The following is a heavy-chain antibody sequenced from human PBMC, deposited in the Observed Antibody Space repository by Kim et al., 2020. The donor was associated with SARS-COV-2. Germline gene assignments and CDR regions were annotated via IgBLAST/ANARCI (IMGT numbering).Heavy chain of an antibody. CDR3: ARGGVWFGELLTFNYYYGMDV. Sequence: SETLSLTCTVSGGSISSSSYYWGWIRQPPGKGLEWIGSIYYSGSTYYNPSLKSRVTISVDTSKNQFSLKLSSVTAADTAVYYCARGGVWFGELLTFNYYYGMDVWGQGTTVTVSS. V-gene: IGHV4-39*01. D-gene: IGHD3-10*01. J-gene: IGHJ6*02. CDR2: IYYSGST. CDR1: GGSISSSSYY.